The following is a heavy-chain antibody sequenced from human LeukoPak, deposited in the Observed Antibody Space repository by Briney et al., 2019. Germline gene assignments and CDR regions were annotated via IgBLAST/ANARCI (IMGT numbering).Heavy chain of an antibody. J-gene: IGHJ4*02. D-gene: IGHD6-19*01. CDR2: IYYSGST. CDR1: GGSISSYY. CDR3: ARDPSSGWYWYFDY. V-gene: IGHV4-59*01. Sequence: PSEALSLTCTVSGGSISSYYWSWIRQPPGKGLEWIGYIYYSGSTNYNPSLKSRVTISVDTSKNQFSLELSSVTAADTAVYYCARDPSSGWYWYFDYWGQGTLVTVSS.